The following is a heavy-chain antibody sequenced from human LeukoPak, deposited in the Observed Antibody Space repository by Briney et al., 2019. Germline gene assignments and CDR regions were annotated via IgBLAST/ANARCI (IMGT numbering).Heavy chain of an antibody. Sequence: PGGSLRLSCAASGFTFSSYAMHWVRQAPGKGLEWVAVISYDGSNKYYADSVKGRFTISRDNSKNTLYLQMNSLRAEDTAVYYCARAFLGLRRGAFDIWGQGTMVTVSS. CDR2: ISYDGSNK. J-gene: IGHJ3*02. CDR1: GFTFSSYA. D-gene: IGHD3-10*01. V-gene: IGHV3-30-3*01. CDR3: ARAFLGLRRGAFDI.